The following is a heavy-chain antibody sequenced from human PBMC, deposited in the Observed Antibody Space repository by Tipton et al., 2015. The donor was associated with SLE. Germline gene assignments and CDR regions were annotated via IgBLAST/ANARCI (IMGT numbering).Heavy chain of an antibody. D-gene: IGHD2-2*01. CDR1: GGSISSTGCY. CDR2: VYYSGST. J-gene: IGHJ6*03. Sequence: TLSLTCTVSGGSISSTGCYWGWIRQPPGKGLEWIGNVYYSGSTFYNPSLKSRVTVSVDTSENQFSLHLSSVTAADTAVYYCARGGGCSSTSCYRGNQRYYYYYMDVWGKGTTVTVSS. CDR3: ARGGGCSSTSCYRGNQRYYYYYMDV. V-gene: IGHV4-39*07.